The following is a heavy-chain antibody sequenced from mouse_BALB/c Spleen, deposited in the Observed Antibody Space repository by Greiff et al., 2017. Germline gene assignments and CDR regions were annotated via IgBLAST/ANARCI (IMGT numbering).Heavy chain of an antibody. CDR3: ARGGEVRGYYAMDY. CDR2: ISTYYGDA. J-gene: IGHJ4*01. D-gene: IGHD2-14*01. CDR1: GYTFTDYA. Sequence: QVQLKESGAELVRPGVSVKISCKGSGYTFTDYAMHWVKQSHAKSLEWIGVISTYYGDASYNQKFKGKATMTVDKSSSTAYMELARLTSEDSAIYYCARGGEVRGYYAMDYWGQGTSVTVSS. V-gene: IGHV1S137*01.